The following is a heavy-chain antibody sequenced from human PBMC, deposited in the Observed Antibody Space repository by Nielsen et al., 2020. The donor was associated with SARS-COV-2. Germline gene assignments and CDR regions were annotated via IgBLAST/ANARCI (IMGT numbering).Heavy chain of an antibody. CDR1: GGSFSGYY. CDR2: INHSGST. D-gene: IGHD6-6*01. J-gene: IGHJ1*01. V-gene: IGHV4-34*01. CDR3: ARPKYPLGAARKEYFQH. Sequence: ESLKISCAVYGGSFSGYYWSWIRQPPGKGLEWIGEINHSGSTNYNPSLKSRVTISVDTSKNQFSLKLSSVTAADTAVYYCARPKYPLGAARKEYFQHWGQGTLVTVSS.